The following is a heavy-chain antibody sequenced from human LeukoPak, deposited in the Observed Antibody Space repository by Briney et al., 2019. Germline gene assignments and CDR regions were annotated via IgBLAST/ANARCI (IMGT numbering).Heavy chain of an antibody. D-gene: IGHD3-16*01. Sequence: SETLSLTCTVSGYSISSGYYWGWIRQPPGKGLEWIGSIYHSGSTYYNPSLKSRVTISVDTSKNQFSLKLSSVTAADTAVYYCARVGLYYYYYMDVWGKGTTVTVSS. CDR3: ARVGLYYYYYMDV. J-gene: IGHJ6*03. V-gene: IGHV4-38-2*02. CDR2: IYHSGST. CDR1: GYSISSGYY.